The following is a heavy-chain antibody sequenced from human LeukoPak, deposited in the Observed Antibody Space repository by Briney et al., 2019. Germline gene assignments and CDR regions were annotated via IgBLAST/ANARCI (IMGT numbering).Heavy chain of an antibody. CDR2: IYTSGST. CDR1: GGSISSYY. Sequence: PSETLSLTCTVSGGSISSYYWSWIRQPAGKGLEWIGRIYTSGSTNYNPSLKSRVTISLDTSKNQFSLKLSSVTAADTAVYYCAGHHPRNTVDFWGQGTLVTVSS. J-gene: IGHJ4*02. D-gene: IGHD2/OR15-2a*01. CDR3: AGHHPRNTVDF. V-gene: IGHV4-4*07.